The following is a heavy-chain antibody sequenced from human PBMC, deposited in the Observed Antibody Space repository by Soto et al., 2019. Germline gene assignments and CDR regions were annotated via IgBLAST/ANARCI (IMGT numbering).Heavy chain of an antibody. D-gene: IGHD3-16*02. Sequence: QVQLVQSGAEVKKPGASVKVSCKASGYTFTSYGISWVRQTPGQGLEGMGWIIAYNGNTTYAQKLQGRVTMTTDTSTNTAYMELRSLRSDETAVYGCAPDRVGGVIGLGAFDIWGQGTMVTVSS. CDR1: GYTFTSYG. CDR2: IIAYNGNT. V-gene: IGHV1-18*01. CDR3: APDRVGGVIGLGAFDI. J-gene: IGHJ3*02.